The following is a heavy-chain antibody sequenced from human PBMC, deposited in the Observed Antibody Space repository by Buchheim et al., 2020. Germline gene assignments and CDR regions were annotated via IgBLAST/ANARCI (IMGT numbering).Heavy chain of an antibody. CDR2: IKSKTDGGTT. CDR1: GFTFSNAW. D-gene: IGHD3-10*01. J-gene: IGHJ6*02. CDR3: TTEGLNITMVRGELRGYYYYGMDV. V-gene: IGHV3-15*07. Sequence: EVQLVESGGGLVKPGGSLRLSCAASGFTFSNAWMNWVRQAPGKGLEWVGRIKSKTDGGTTDYAAPVKGRFTISRDDSKNTLYLQMNSLKTEDTAVYYCTTEGLNITMVRGELRGYYYYGMDVWGQGTT.